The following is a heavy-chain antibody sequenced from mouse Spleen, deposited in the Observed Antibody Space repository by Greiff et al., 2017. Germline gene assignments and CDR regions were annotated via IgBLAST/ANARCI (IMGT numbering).Heavy chain of an antibody. CDR1: GFAFSSYD. V-gene: IGHV5-12-1*01. Sequence: EVMLVESGGGLVKPGGSLKLSCAASGFAFSSYDMSWVRQTPEKRLEWVAYISSGGGSTYYPDTVKGRFTISRDNAKNTLYLQMSSLKSEDTAMYYCARHRAVVATDYWGQGTTLTVSS. CDR2: ISSGGGST. CDR3: ARHRAVVATDY. D-gene: IGHD1-1*01. J-gene: IGHJ2*01.